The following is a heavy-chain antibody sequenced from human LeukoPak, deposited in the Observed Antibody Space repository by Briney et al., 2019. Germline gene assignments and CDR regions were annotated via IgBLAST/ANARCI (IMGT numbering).Heavy chain of an antibody. CDR3: ARGFWSGYRYYYYYYMDV. J-gene: IGHJ6*03. V-gene: IGHV4-34*01. CDR1: GGSFSGYY. Sequence: PSETLSLTCAVYGGSFSGYYWSWIRQPPGKGLEWIGEINHSGSTNYNPSLKSRVTISVDTSKNQFSLKLSSVTAADTAVYYCARGFWSGYRYYYYYYMDVWGKGTTVTVSS. D-gene: IGHD3-3*01. CDR2: INHSGST.